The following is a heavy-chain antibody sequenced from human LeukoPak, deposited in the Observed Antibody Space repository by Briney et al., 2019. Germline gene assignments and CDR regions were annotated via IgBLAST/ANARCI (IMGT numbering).Heavy chain of an antibody. D-gene: IGHD2-8*01. CDR3: AKGHCTNGICWLD. CDR2: IYSAGST. V-gene: IGHV3-53*01. J-gene: IGHJ4*02. CDR1: GFTVSSTY. Sequence: PGGSLRLSCAASGFTVSSTYMSWVRQAPGKGLEWVSIIYSAGSTYYADSVKGRLTISGDNSKNTLYLQMNSLRAEDTAVYYCAKGHCTNGICWLDWGQGTLVTVSS.